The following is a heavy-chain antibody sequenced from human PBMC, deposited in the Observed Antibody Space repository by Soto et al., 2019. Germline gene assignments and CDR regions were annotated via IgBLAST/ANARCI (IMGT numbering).Heavy chain of an antibody. CDR1: GGSISSGGYY. CDR2: IYYSGST. J-gene: IGHJ4*02. V-gene: IGHV4-31*03. CDR3: ARGLTPLADY. Sequence: SETLSLTCTVSGGSISSGGYYWSWIRQHPGKGLEWIGYIYYSGSTYYNPSLKSRVTISVDTSKNQFSLKLSSVTAADTAVYYCARGLTPLADYWGQGTLVTVSS.